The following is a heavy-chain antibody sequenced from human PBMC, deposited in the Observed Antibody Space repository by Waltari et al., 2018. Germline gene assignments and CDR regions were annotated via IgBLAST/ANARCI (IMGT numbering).Heavy chain of an antibody. Sequence: QVQLQESGPGLVKPSETLSLTCTVSGCSISSHYWSWIRQPPGKGLEWIGYIYYSGSTNYNPSLKSRVTISVDTSKNQFSLKLSSVTAADTAVYYCARDGGGGATLYFDLWGRGTLVTVSS. CDR3: ARDGGGGATLYFDL. J-gene: IGHJ2*01. V-gene: IGHV4-59*11. D-gene: IGHD1-26*01. CDR2: IYYSGST. CDR1: GCSISSHY.